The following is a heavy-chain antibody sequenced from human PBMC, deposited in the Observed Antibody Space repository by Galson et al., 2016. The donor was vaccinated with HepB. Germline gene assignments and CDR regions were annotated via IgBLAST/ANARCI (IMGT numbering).Heavy chain of an antibody. CDR3: ARDGAVSPSNFDS. D-gene: IGHD2-8*01. Sequence: SVKVSCKASGYTFDINGISWLRQTPEHGLEWLGWISAYNGNSNHARNLQGRVTLTTDTSTSTAYMELRALTSDDTAVYFCARDGAVSPSNFDSWGQGTLVAVSS. CDR2: ISAYNGNS. V-gene: IGHV1-18*04. CDR1: GYTFDING. J-gene: IGHJ4*02.